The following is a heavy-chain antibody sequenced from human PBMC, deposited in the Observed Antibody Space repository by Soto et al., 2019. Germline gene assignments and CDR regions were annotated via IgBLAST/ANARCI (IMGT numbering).Heavy chain of an antibody. J-gene: IGHJ6*02. CDR1: GFTFSSYG. CDR2: IWYDGSNK. D-gene: IGHD5-12*01. V-gene: IGHV3-33*01. Sequence: GGSLRLSCAASGFTFSSYGMHWVRQAPGKGLEWVAVIWYDGSNKYYADSVKGRFTISRDNSKNTLYLQMNSLRAEDTAVYYCARDYSGYEANYYYYYGMDVWGQGTTVTVSS. CDR3: ARDYSGYEANYYYYYGMDV.